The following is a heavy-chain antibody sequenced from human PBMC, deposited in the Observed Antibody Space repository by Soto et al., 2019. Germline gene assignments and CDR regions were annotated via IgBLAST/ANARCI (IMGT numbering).Heavy chain of an antibody. CDR2: IVVGSGNT. CDR3: AAWRYCSSTSCYGDDAFDI. V-gene: IGHV1-58*02. CDR1: GFTFTSSA. Sequence: QMQLVQSGPEVKKPGTSVKVSCKASGFTFTSSAMQWVRQARGQRLEWIGWIVVGSGNTNYAQKFQERVTITRDMSTSTAYMELSSLRSEDTAVYYCAAWRYCSSTSCYGDDAFDIWGQGTMVTVSS. D-gene: IGHD2-2*01. J-gene: IGHJ3*02.